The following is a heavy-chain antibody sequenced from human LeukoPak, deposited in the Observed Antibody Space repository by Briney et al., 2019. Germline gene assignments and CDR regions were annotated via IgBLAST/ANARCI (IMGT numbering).Heavy chain of an antibody. CDR1: GFTFSSYA. D-gene: IGHD3-3*02. V-gene: IGHV3-23*01. CDR2: LSGSSGNT. CDR3: AKCIYQGLARHVDH. Sequence: GGSLRLSCAASGFTFSSYAMSWVRQAPGKGLEWVSGLSGSSGNTYYADSVKGRFTISRDNSKNTLYLQMNSLRAEDTAVYYCAKCIYQGLARHVDHWGQGTLVTVSS. J-gene: IGHJ4*02.